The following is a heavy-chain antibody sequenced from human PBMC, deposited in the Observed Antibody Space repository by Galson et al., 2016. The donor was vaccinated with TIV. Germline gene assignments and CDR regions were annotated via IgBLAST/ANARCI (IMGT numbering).Heavy chain of an antibody. V-gene: IGHV3-33*01. CDR2: IGHDGNWK. CDR3: ARDFRTGKYCDY. CDR1: GFNFGFYG. J-gene: IGHJ4*02. D-gene: IGHD2-8*02. Sequence: SLRLSCAASGFNFGFYGMHWVRQAPGKGLERVAIIGHDGNWKGYADSVKGRFTVSRDNSKNMLFLEMSSPRVEDTAVYYCARDFRTGKYCDYWGQGTLVTVSA.